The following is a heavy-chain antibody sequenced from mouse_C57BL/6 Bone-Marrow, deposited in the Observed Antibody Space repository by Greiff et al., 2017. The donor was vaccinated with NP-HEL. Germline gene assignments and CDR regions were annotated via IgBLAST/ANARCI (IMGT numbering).Heavy chain of an antibody. CDR2: IYPSDSET. D-gene: IGHD4-1*01. Sequence: VQLQQPGAELVRPGSSVKLSCKASGYTFTSYWMDWVKQRPGQGLEWIGNIYPSDSETHYNQKFKDKATLTVDKSSSTAYMQLSSLTAEDSAVYYCARLLGRGRNYWGQGTTLTVSS. CDR3: ARLLGRGRNY. J-gene: IGHJ2*01. V-gene: IGHV1-61*01. CDR1: GYTFTSYW.